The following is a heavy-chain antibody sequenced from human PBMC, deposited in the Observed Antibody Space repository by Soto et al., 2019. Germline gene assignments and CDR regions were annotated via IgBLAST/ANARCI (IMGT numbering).Heavy chain of an antibody. CDR3: AKDVGTAAGKEFGLGRYYYYYGMDV. CDR1: GFTFSSYA. CDR2: ISGSGGST. D-gene: IGHD6-13*01. Sequence: PGGSLRLSCAASGFTFSSYAMSWVRQAPGKGLEWVSAISGSGGSTYYADSVKGCFTISRDNSKNTLYLQMNSLRAEDTAVYYCAKDVGTAAGKEFGLGRYYYYYGMDVWGQGTTVTVSS. J-gene: IGHJ6*02. V-gene: IGHV3-23*01.